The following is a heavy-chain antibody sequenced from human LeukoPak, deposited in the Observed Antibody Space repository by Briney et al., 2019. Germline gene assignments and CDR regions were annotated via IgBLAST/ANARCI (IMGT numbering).Heavy chain of an antibody. CDR2: ISGSGGST. D-gene: IGHD3-9*01. CDR3: AKDGQIGRYFDWLLPNYFDY. V-gene: IGHV3-23*01. CDR1: GFTFSSYA. J-gene: IGHJ4*02. Sequence: GGSLRLSCAASGFTFSSYAMSWVRQAPGKGLEWVSAISGSGGSTYYADSVKGRFTISRDNSKNTLYLQMNSLRAEDTAVYYCAKDGQIGRYFDWLLPNYFDYWGQGTLVTVSS.